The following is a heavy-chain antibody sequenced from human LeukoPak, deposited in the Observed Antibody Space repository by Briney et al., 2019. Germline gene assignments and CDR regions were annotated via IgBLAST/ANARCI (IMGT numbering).Heavy chain of an antibody. CDR3: ASDLDFWSGYDFDY. D-gene: IGHD3-3*01. J-gene: IGHJ4*02. CDR1: GGSISSSSYY. CDR2: IYYSGST. V-gene: IGHV4-39*01. Sequence: PSETLSLTCTVSGGSISSSSYYWGWIRPPPGKGLGWIGSIYYSGSTYYNPSPKTRFTISVDTSKNQFSLKLSSVTAADTDVYYCASDLDFWSGYDFDYWGQGTLVTVSS.